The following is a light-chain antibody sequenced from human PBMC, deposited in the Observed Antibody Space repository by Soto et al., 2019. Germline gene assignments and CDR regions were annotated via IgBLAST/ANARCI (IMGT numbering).Light chain of an antibody. CDR2: SAS. Sequence: DIQMTQSPSSLSASVGDRVTITCRASQSIDNYLNWYQQKSGKAPQLLIYSASHLQIGVPSRFSGGGYGTDFILTISSLQPEDSAIYYCQQSITAPLTFGGGTKVEIK. CDR1: QSIDNY. J-gene: IGKJ4*01. CDR3: QQSITAPLT. V-gene: IGKV1-39*01.